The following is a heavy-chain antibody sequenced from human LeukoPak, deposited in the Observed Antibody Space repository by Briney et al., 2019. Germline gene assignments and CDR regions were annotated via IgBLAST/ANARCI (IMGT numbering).Heavy chain of an antibody. D-gene: IGHD5/OR15-5a*01. CDR3: ARVSPTVSFDY. CDR2: IYYNGST. CDR1: GGSISSSSYY. Sequence: PSETLSLTCTVSGGSISSSSYYWGWIRQPPGKGLDWIGSIYYNGSTYYNPSLKSRVTISVDTSKNQFSLKLSSVTAADTAVYYCARVSPTVSFDYWGQGTLVTVSS. V-gene: IGHV4-39*07. J-gene: IGHJ4*02.